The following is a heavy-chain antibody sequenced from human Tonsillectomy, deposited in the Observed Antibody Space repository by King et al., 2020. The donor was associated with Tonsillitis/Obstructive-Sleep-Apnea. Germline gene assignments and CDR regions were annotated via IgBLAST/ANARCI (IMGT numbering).Heavy chain of an antibody. CDR3: AREGVTTGAFDY. D-gene: IGHD2-21*02. Sequence: VQLPQWGAGLLKPSETLSLTCAVYGGSFSGYYWNWIRQPPGKGLEWIGEINHSGSTNYNPSLKSRVTISVDTSKNQFSLNLSSVTAADTAVYYCAREGVTTGAFDYWGQGTLVTVSS. V-gene: IGHV4-34*01. CDR1: GGSFSGYY. CDR2: INHSGST. J-gene: IGHJ4*02.